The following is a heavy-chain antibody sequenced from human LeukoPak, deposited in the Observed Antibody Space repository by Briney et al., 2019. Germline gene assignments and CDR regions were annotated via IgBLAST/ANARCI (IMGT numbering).Heavy chain of an antibody. J-gene: IGHJ1*01. CDR3: ARDLNWNYGEAYFQH. V-gene: IGHV3-7*01. Sequence: GGSLRLSCVGSGFIFSRYWMTWVRQAPGKGLEWVANIKEDGREKYLPDSVEGRFTISRDNAKNSLYLQMNSLRAEDTAVYYCARDLNWNYGEAYFQHWGQGTLVTVSS. CDR2: IKEDGREK. D-gene: IGHD1-7*01. CDR1: GFIFSRYW.